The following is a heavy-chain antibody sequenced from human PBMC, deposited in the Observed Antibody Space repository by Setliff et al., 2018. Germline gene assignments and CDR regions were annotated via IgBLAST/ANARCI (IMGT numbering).Heavy chain of an antibody. D-gene: IGHD3-10*01. CDR1: GYTFSSYA. Sequence: ASVKVSCKASGYTFSSYAISWVRQAPGQGLEWLGWISVYSGNTDYAQNFQGRVTMTADTSTSTAYMELRSLTSDDTVVYYCARRPRAVYGSGRRNWFLDYWGQGTLVTVSS. J-gene: IGHJ4*02. CDR3: ARRPRAVYGSGRRNWFLDY. CDR2: ISVYSGNT. V-gene: IGHV1-18*01.